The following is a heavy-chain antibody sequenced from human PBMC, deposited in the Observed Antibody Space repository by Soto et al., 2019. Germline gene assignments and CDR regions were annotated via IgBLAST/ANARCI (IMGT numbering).Heavy chain of an antibody. CDR1: GYTFTSYG. J-gene: IGHJ3*02. D-gene: IGHD2-15*01. CDR2: ISAYNGNT. CDR3: ARVVCGVVADAFDI. V-gene: IGHV1-18*04. Sequence: ASVKVSCKASGYTFTSYGISWVRQAPGQGLEWMGWISAYNGNTNYAQKLQGRVTMTTDTSTSTAYMELRSLRSDDTAVYYCARVVCGVVADAFDIWGQGTMVTVSS.